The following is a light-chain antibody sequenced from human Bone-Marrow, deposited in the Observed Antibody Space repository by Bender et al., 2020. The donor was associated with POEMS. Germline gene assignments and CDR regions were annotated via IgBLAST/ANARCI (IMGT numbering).Light chain of an antibody. CDR2: DNN. Sequence: QSVLTQPPSVSEAPGQRVTISCTGTSSNIGAGYDVHWYQHLPGTVPKLLIYDNNNRPSGVPDRFSGTKSGTSASLAITGLQAADEADYYCQSYDNSLGGWVFGGGTKLTVL. CDR1: SSNIGAGYD. V-gene: IGLV1-40*01. J-gene: IGLJ3*02. CDR3: QSYDNSLGGWV.